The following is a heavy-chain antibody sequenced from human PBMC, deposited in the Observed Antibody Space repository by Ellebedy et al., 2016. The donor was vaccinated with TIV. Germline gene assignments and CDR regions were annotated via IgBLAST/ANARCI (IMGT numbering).Heavy chain of an antibody. Sequence: PGGSLRLSCAASGFNFRSYWMTCVRQAPGKGLEWVAKIRQEGDEIYYVESVKGRFTISRDNAKNSLFLQMNSLRVEDTAVYYCARRASYGDYAVQVNPWFDPWGQGTLVTVSS. V-gene: IGHV3-7*01. J-gene: IGHJ5*02. CDR2: IRQEGDEI. CDR3: ARRASYGDYAVQVNPWFDP. CDR1: GFNFRSYW. D-gene: IGHD4-17*01.